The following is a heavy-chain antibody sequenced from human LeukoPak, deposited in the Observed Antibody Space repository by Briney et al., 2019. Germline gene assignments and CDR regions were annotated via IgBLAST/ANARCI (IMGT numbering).Heavy chain of an antibody. D-gene: IGHD2-2*01. CDR2: ISAYNGNT. Sequence: GVSVKVSCKASGYTFTSYGISWVRQAPGQGLEWMGWISAYNGNTNYAQKLQGRVTMTTDTSTSTAYLELRSLRSDDTAVYYCARVTHDIVVVPAATEGYYYYYMDVWGKGTTVTVSS. CDR3: ARVTHDIVVVPAATEGYYYYYMDV. V-gene: IGHV1-18*01. J-gene: IGHJ6*03. CDR1: GYTFTSYG.